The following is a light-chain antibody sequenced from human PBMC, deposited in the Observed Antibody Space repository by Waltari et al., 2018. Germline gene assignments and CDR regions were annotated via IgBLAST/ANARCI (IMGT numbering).Light chain of an antibody. Sequence: SYELTQPPSVSVSPGQTASITCSGDKLGDKYACWYQQKPGQSPVLVIYQDNKRPSGIPELLSGSNSGNTATLTISGTQAMDEADYYCQAWDSNNVVFGGGTKLTVL. V-gene: IGLV3-1*01. CDR1: KLGDKY. CDR2: QDN. J-gene: IGLJ3*02. CDR3: QAWDSNNVV.